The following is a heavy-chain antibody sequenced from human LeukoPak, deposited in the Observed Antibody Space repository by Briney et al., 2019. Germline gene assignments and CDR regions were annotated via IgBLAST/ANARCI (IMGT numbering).Heavy chain of an antibody. CDR2: ISWYRGSI. CDR1: GFTFDDYA. D-gene: IGHD3-10*01. J-gene: IGHJ4*02. Sequence: PGGSLRLSCAASGFTFDDYAMHWVGQAPGKGLEGVSGISWYRGSIGYADSVKGRFTISRDNAKNSLYLQMNSLRAEDTALYYCAKGKFGELSMGAFDYWGQGTLVTVSS. V-gene: IGHV3-9*01. CDR3: AKGKFGELSMGAFDY.